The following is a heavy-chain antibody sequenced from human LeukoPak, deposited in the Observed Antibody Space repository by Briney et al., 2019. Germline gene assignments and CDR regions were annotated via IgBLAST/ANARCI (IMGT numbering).Heavy chain of an antibody. CDR2: IYYSGST. V-gene: IGHV4-39*07. Sequence: SETLSLTCTVSGASISGTAYYWGWVRQPPRKGLEWIGNIYYSGSTYYNASLQSRVTISIDTSKNQFSLRLSSVTAADTAIYYCARGEDVSGYRTDCWGQGTLVTVSS. CDR3: ARGEDVSGYRTDC. D-gene: IGHD3-3*01. J-gene: IGHJ4*02. CDR1: GASISGTAYY.